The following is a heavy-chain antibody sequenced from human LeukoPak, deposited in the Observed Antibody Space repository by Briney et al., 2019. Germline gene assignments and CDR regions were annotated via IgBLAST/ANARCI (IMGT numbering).Heavy chain of an antibody. CDR3: AKSPPAAAEAYYYMDV. CDR2: ISGSGVST. J-gene: IGHJ6*03. Sequence: TGGSLRLFCAASGFTVSSNYMSWVRQAPGKGLEWVSAISGSGVSTYYADSVKGRFTVSRDNSKNTLYLQMSSLRAEDTAVYYCAKSPPAAAEAYYYMDVWGKGTTVTVSS. CDR1: GFTVSSNY. V-gene: IGHV3-23*01. D-gene: IGHD6-13*01.